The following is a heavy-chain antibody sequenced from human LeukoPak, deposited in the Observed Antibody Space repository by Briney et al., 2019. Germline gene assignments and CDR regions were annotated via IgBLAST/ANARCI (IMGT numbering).Heavy chain of an antibody. CDR2: IRYDGSNK. Sequence: GESLKISCTASGFTFSSYGMHWVRQAPGKGLEWVAFIRYDGSNKYYADSVKGRFTISRDNSKNTLYLQINSLRAEDTAVYYCAKSIQLWLFDPWGQGTLVTVSS. CDR3: AKSIQLWLFDP. J-gene: IGHJ5*02. CDR1: GFTFSSYG. D-gene: IGHD5-18*01. V-gene: IGHV3-30*02.